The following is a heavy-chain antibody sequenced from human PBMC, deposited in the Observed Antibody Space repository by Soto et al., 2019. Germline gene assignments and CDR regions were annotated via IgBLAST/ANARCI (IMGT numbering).Heavy chain of an antibody. J-gene: IGHJ6*03. CDR3: ARRSRDGSGSLRYYYMDV. CDR1: GGSISSYY. CDR2: IYYSGST. Sequence: SETLSLTCTVSGGSISSYYWSWIRQPPGKGLEWIGYIYYSGSTNYNPSLKSRVTISVDTSKNQFSLKLSSVTAADTAVYYCARRSRDGSGSLRYYYMDVWGKGTTVTVSS. D-gene: IGHD3-10*01. V-gene: IGHV4-59*08.